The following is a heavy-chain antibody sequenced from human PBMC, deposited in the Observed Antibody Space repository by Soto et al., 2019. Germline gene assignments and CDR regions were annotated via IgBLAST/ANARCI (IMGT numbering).Heavy chain of an antibody. J-gene: IGHJ4*02. V-gene: IGHV1-46*01. CDR2: VNPSGGHT. Sequence: QVQLMQSGAEVKKPGASVKVSCKASGDTFTDYYIHWVRQAPGQGLEWMGTVNPSGGHTTYAQHFLGRVPMTRDTSTSTLSMELTSLTSDDAAIYYCARGGHVVVVTAALDSWGQGTLVTVSS. CDR3: ARGGHVVVVTAALDS. D-gene: IGHD2-21*02. CDR1: GDTFTDYY.